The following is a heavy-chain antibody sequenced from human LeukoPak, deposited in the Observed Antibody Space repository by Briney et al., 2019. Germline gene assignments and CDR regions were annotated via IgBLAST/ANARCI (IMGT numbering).Heavy chain of an antibody. CDR3: AKDPYDYGVYYSDY. D-gene: IGHD4-17*01. V-gene: IGHV3-30*02. CDR1: GFTFSSYG. J-gene: IGHJ4*02. Sequence: GGSLRLSCAASGFTFSSYGMHWVRQAPGKGLEWVAFIRYDGSNKYYADSVKGRFTISRDNSKNTLYLQMNSLRAEDTAVYYCAKDPYDYGVYYSDYWGQGTLVTVSS. CDR2: IRYDGSNK.